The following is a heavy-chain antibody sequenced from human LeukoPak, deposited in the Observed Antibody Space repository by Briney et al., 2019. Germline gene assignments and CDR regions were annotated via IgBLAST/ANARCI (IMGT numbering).Heavy chain of an antibody. CDR1: GYTFTSYD. J-gene: IGHJ4*02. CDR2: MNPNSGNT. Sequence: ASVKVSCKASGYTFTSYDINWVRQATGQGLEWMGWMNPNSGNTGYAQKFQGRVTMTRDMSTSTVYMELSSLRSEDTAVYYCARTYYDFWRAPYFDYWGQGTLVTVSS. D-gene: IGHD3-3*01. CDR3: ARTYYDFWRAPYFDY. V-gene: IGHV1-8*01.